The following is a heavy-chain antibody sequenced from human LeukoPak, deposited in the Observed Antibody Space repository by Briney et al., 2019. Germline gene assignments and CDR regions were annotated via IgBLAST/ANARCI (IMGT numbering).Heavy chain of an antibody. CDR3: ARGQDAFKTGY. CDR2: IHSSGIT. J-gene: IGHJ4*02. V-gene: IGHV4-31*03. CDR1: GGYFSIGHYC. D-gene: IGHD5-24*01. Sequence: SHTLYVTCTASGGYFSIGHYCWTRLPQHPGHGLEWIGYIHSSGITDYNPSLQSRVTMSLDTSQNQFSLKLTSVTAADTAIYYCARGQDAFKTGYWGQGTLVTVSS.